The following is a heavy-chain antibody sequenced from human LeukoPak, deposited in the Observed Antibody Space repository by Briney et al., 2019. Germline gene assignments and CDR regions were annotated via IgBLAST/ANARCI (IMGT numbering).Heavy chain of an antibody. CDR3: ARDLGVAARPVGWFDP. D-gene: IGHD6-6*01. CDR2: INHSGST. CDR1: GGSFSGYY. V-gene: IGHV4-34*01. Sequence: SETLSLTCAVYGGSFSGYYWSWNRQPPGKGLEWIGEINHSGSTNYNPSLKSRVTISVDTSKNQFSLKLSSVTAADTAVYYCARDLGVAARPVGWFDPWGQGTLVTVSS. J-gene: IGHJ5*02.